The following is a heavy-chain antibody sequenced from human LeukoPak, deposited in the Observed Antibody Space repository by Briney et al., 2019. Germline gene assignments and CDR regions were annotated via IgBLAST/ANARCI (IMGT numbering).Heavy chain of an antibody. V-gene: IGHV4-39*01. Sequence: PSETLSLTCTVSGGSISSTTYYWGWIRQPPGKGLEWIGSIYYTGSSYYNPSLKSRVTISVDTSKNQFSLRLSSVTAADTAVYHCARHGHRGDHDYWGQGTLVTVSS. D-gene: IGHD2-21*02. CDR3: ARHGHRGDHDY. J-gene: IGHJ4*02. CDR1: GGSISSTTYY. CDR2: IYYTGSS.